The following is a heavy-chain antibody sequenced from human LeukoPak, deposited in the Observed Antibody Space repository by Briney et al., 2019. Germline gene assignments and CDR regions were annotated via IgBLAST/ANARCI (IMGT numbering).Heavy chain of an antibody. CDR3: ATDSRSGSYFLYFDY. CDR1: GYTFTNSY. Sequence: ASVKVSCKASGYTFTNSYIHWVRQAPGQVLEWMGLINPDGGNTNYAQNFQGRVTMTEDTSTDTAYMELSSLRSEDTAVYYCATDSRSGSYFLYFDYWGQGTLVTVSS. D-gene: IGHD1-26*01. CDR2: INPDGGNT. J-gene: IGHJ4*02. V-gene: IGHV1-46*01.